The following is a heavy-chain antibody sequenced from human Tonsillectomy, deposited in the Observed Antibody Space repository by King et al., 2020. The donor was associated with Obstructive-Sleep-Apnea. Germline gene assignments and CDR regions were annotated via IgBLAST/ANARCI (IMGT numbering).Heavy chain of an antibody. CDR1: GYTLTELS. CDR2: FDPEDGET. J-gene: IGHJ6*02. CDR3: ATAPETVHRGWLLSRFYGRRGMDV. D-gene: IGHD3-3*01. V-gene: IGHV1-24*01. Sequence: QLVQSGAEVKKPGASVKVSCKVSGYTLTELSMHWVRQAPGKGLEWMGGFDPEDGETIYAQKFQGRVTMTEDTSTDTAYMELSSLGSEATAVYYCATAPETVHRGWLLSRFYGRRGMDVWGQGTTVTVSS.